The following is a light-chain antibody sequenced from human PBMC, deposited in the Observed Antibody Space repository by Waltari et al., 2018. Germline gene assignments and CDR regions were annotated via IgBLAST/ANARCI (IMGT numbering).Light chain of an antibody. CDR2: DAS. CDR3: QQRSSWPFT. V-gene: IGKV3-11*01. Sequence: EIGLTQSPATLSLSPGERATLSCRAGQSVTGYLAWYQQKPGQAPRLLIYDASHRATGIPARFSGSGSGTDFTLTINSLEPEDFAVYYCQQRSSWPFTFGQGTRLEIK. J-gene: IGKJ5*01. CDR1: QSVTGY.